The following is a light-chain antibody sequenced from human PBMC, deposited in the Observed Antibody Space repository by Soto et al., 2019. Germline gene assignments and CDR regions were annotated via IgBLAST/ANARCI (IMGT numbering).Light chain of an antibody. CDR2: EVS. Sequence: QSGLTQPPSASGSPGQSVTISCTGTSSDVGGYDYVSWYQQHPGKAPKLMIYEVSKRPSGVPHRFSGSRSDNTASLTVSGLQAEDEADYYCSSYAGRNNLVFGGGTKLT. CDR1: SSDVGGYDY. V-gene: IGLV2-8*01. J-gene: IGLJ2*01. CDR3: SSYAGRNNLV.